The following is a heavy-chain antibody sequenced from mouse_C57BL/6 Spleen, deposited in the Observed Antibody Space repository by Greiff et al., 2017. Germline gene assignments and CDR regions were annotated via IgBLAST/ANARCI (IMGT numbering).Heavy chain of an antibody. V-gene: IGHV1-59*01. CDR1: GYTFTSYW. Sequence: QVQLQQPGAELVRPGTSVKLSCKASGYTFTSYWMHWVKQRPGPGLEWIGVIDPSDSYTNYNQKFKGKATLTVDTSSSPAYMQLSSLTSEDSAVYYCASYPDFDDWGQGTTLTVSS. J-gene: IGHJ2*01. CDR3: ASYPDFDD. D-gene: IGHD5-5*01. CDR2: IDPSDSYT.